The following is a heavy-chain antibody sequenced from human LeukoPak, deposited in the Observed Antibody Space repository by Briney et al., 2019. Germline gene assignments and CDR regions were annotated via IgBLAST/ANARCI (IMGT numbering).Heavy chain of an antibody. D-gene: IGHD3-22*01. J-gene: IGHJ4*02. V-gene: IGHV3-66*01. CDR2: IYSGGST. CDR1: GFTVSSNY. Sequence: QAGGSLRLSCAASGFTVSSNYMSWVRQAPGKGLEWVSVIYSGGSTYYADSVKGRFTISRDNSKNTLYLQMNSLRAEDTAVYYCARDKGPARYYDSSGYGLDYWGQGTLVTVSS. CDR3: ARDKGPARYYDSSGYGLDY.